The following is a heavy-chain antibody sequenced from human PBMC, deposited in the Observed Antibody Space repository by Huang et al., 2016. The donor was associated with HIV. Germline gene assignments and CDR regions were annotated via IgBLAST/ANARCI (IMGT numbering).Heavy chain of an antibody. CDR1: GYTFSNYD. CDR2: MNPNSGNT. V-gene: IGHV1-8*01. J-gene: IGHJ4*02. Sequence: QVQLVQSGAEVKKPGASVKVSCKASGYTFSNYDINWVRQAPGQGIEWMGLMNPNSGNTGYARKVQGRVTMTRSPSISTAYMELSRLRFEDTAVYYCATLPPVNYGRSGGRVRDYWGQGSLVTVSS. CDR3: ATLPPVNYGRSGGRVRDY. D-gene: IGHD2-15*01.